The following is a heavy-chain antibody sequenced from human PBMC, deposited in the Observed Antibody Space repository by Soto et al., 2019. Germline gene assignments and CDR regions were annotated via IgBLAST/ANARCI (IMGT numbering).Heavy chain of an antibody. CDR1: GGSFSAYY. J-gene: IGHJ6*02. CDR3: VRGLRYSGMDV. V-gene: IGHV4-34*01. D-gene: IGHD2-15*01. CDR2: IDHSGST. Sequence: QVQLQQWGAGLLKPSETLSLTCAVSGGSFSAYYWTWIRQPPGGGLEWIGEIDHSGSTNYNPSLGGRVTMSIDTAKNRFSLNVTSVTAADTAVYYCVRGLRYSGMDVWGQGTTVTVS.